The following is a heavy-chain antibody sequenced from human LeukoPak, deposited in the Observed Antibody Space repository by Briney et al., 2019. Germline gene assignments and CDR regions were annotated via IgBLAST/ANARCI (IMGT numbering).Heavy chain of an antibody. CDR1: GFTFSSYG. V-gene: IGHV3-30*18. J-gene: IGHJ4*02. D-gene: IGHD7-27*01. CDR2: ISYDGSNK. Sequence: GGSLRLSCAASGFTFSSYGMHWVRQAPGKGLEWVAVISYDGSNKYYADSVKGQFTISRDNSKNTLYLQMNSLRAEDTAVYYCAKGRTGIRSIDYWGQGTLVTVSS. CDR3: AKGRTGIRSIDY.